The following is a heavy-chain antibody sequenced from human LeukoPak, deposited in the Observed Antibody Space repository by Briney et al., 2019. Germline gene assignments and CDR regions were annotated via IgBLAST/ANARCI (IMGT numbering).Heavy chain of an antibody. CDR1: GYTFTDYY. CDR3: ARDGSLGY. J-gene: IGHJ4*02. V-gene: IGHV1-2*02. Sequence: ASVKVSCKASGYTFTDYYIHCVRQAPGQRLEWTGWINSNSGATNYAQKFQGRVTMTRDTSISTAYMELTRLGSDDTAVYYCARDGSLGYWGQGTLVTVSS. CDR2: INSNSGAT. D-gene: IGHD5-12*01.